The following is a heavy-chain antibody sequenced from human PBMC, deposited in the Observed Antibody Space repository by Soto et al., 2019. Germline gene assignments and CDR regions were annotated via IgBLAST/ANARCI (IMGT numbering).Heavy chain of an antibody. Sequence: PGGSLRLSCAASGFTFSSYAMTWVRQAPEKGLEWVSTISGSGGFTYYADSVKGRVTIFRDNSKNTLSLQMNSLRADDTAVYYCAKGTKWHNWSFHTDAFDIWGQGTMVTVSS. CDR2: ISGSGGFT. CDR1: GFTFSSYA. D-gene: IGHD1-20*01. J-gene: IGHJ3*02. V-gene: IGHV3-23*01. CDR3: AKGTKWHNWSFHTDAFDI.